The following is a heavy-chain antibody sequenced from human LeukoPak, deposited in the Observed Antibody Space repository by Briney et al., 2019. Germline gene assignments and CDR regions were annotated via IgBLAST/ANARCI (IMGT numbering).Heavy chain of an antibody. CDR2: IIPILGIA. D-gene: IGHD3-10*01. CDR1: GGTFSSYA. J-gene: IGHJ6*02. CDR3: ARRVRGPPTNGMDV. Sequence: PVKVSCKASGGTFSSYAISWVRQAPGQGLEWMGRIIPILGIANYAQKFQGRVTITADKSTSTAYMELSSLRSEDTAVYYCARRVRGPPTNGMDVWGQGTTVTVSS. V-gene: IGHV1-69*04.